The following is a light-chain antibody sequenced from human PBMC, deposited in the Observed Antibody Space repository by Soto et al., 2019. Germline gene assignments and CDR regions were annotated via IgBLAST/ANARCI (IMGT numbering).Light chain of an antibody. CDR2: DAS. Sequence: EIVLTQSPGTLSLSPGERATLSCRASQPIISNFLAWYQQKPGQAPRLLIYDASNRATGIPARFSGSGSGTDFTLTISSLEPEDFAVYYCQQRSNWPMYTFGQGTKLEIK. CDR1: QPIISNF. CDR3: QQRSNWPMYT. V-gene: IGKV3-11*01. J-gene: IGKJ2*01.